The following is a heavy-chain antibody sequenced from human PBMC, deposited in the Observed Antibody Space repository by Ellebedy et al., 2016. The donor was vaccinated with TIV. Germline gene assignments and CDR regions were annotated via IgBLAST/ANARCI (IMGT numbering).Heavy chain of an antibody. J-gene: IGHJ3*02. CDR3: ATDGSYGDYRSPTHAFEM. V-gene: IGHV3-7*01. D-gene: IGHD4-17*01. CDR2: INQDGSQK. Sequence: GESLKISCAASGFPFSNYWMSWVRQAPGKGLEWVANINQDGSQKYYVDSVKSRFTVSRDNAQNSLFLQMNSLRAEDTAVYYCATDGSYGDYRSPTHAFEMWGQGTLVTVSS. CDR1: GFPFSNYW.